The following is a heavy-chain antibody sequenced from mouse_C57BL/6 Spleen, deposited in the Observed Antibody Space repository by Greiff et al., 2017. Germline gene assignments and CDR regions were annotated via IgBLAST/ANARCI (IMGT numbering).Heavy chain of an antibody. D-gene: IGHD1-1*01. CDR3: ARGGDYYGSSSPFAY. Sequence: QVQLKQPGAELVKPGASVKMSCKASGYTFTSYWITWVKQRPGQGLEWIGDIYPGSGSTNYNEKFKSKATLTVDTSSSTAYMQLSSLTSEDSAVYYCARGGDYYGSSSPFAYWGQGTLVTVSA. J-gene: IGHJ3*01. CDR1: GYTFTSYW. CDR2: IYPGSGST. V-gene: IGHV1-55*01.